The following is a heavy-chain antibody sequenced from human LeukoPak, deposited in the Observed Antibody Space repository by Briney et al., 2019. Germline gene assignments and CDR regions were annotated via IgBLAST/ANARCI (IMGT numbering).Heavy chain of an antibody. CDR3: ARGRAYYDSTGYYF. V-gene: IGHV4-59*01. J-gene: IGHJ4*02. CDR1: GGSISSYY. Sequence: PSETLSLTCTVSGGSISSYYWSWIRQPPGKGLEWIGYIYSSGSTNYNPSHKSRVTISIDTSKNQFSLKLNSVTAADTAVYYCARGRAYYDSTGYYFWGQGTLVTVSS. D-gene: IGHD3-22*01. CDR2: IYSSGST.